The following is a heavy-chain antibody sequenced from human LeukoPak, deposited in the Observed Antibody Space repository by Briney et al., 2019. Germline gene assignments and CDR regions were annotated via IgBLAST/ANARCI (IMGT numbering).Heavy chain of an antibody. D-gene: IGHD6-13*01. CDR2: IFTSDTTI. V-gene: IGHV3-11*01. CDR1: GFPFSDYY. CDR3: ARWVAVDGSLDY. Sequence: GGSLRLSCAASGFPFSDYYMSWIRQTPGKALEWVSYIFTSDTTIYYADSVKGRFTISRDNAKNLLYLQMNSLRADDTAMYYCARWVAVDGSLDYWGRGILVTVSS. J-gene: IGHJ4*01.